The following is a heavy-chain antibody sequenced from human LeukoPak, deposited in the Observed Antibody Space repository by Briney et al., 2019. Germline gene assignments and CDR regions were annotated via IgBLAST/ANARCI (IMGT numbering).Heavy chain of an antibody. D-gene: IGHD3-3*01. CDR1: GFTFSSYS. CDR3: AREKGITIFGVVQEADPGAFDI. CDR2: ISSSSSTI. J-gene: IGHJ3*02. Sequence: GGSLRLSCAASGFTFSSYSMNWVRQAPGKGLEWVSYISSSSSTIYYADSVKGRFTISRDNAKNSLYLQMNSLRAEDTAVYYCAREKGITIFGVVQEADPGAFDIWGQGTMVTVSS. V-gene: IGHV3-48*01.